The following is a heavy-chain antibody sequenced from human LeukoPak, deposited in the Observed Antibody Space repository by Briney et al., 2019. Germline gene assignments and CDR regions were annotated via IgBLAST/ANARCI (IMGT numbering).Heavy chain of an antibody. J-gene: IGHJ6*03. D-gene: IGHD4-11*01. Sequence: PSETLSLTCTVSGDSISSSTYYWGWVRQPPGKGLEWIGNIYHDGSTYYNPSLKSRVTISIDTSKNQFSLKLSSVTAADTAVYYCAFSTVTPQTYYYYMDVWGKGTTVTVSS. V-gene: IGHV4-39*07. CDR2: IYHDGST. CDR3: AFSTVTPQTYYYYMDV. CDR1: GDSISSSTYY.